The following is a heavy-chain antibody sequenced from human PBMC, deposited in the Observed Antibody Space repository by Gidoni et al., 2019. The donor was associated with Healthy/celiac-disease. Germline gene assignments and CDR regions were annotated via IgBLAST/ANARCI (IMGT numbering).Heavy chain of an antibody. CDR2: IIPSFGTA. CDR3: AREQLGPPTTYYYGSGQFDP. Sequence: QVQLVQSGAEVKKPGSSVKVSCKASGGPFSSYAISWVRQAPGQGLEWMGGIIPSFGTANYAQKFQGRVTITADKSTSTAYMELSSLRSEDTAVYYCAREQLGPPTTYYYGSGQFDPWGQGTLVTVSS. J-gene: IGHJ5*02. CDR1: GGPFSSYA. D-gene: IGHD3-10*01. V-gene: IGHV1-69*06.